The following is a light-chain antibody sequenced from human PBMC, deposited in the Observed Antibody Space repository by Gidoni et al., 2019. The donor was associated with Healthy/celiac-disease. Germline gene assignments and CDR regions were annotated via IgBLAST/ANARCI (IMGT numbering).Light chain of an antibody. Sequence: DIQMTQSPSSLYASVGDRVPITCRASQSISSYLNWYQQKPGKAPKLLIYAASSLQSGVPSRFSGSGSGTEFTLTISSLQPEDFATYYCQQSYSTPPTFGQGTKLEIK. CDR2: AAS. CDR3: QQSYSTPPT. CDR1: QSISSY. J-gene: IGKJ2*01. V-gene: IGKV1-39*01.